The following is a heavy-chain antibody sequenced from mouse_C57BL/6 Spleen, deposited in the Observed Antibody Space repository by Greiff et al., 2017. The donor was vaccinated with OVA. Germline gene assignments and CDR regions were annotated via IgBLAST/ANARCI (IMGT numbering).Heavy chain of an antibody. CDR1: GYTFTSYW. V-gene: IGHV1-52*01. D-gene: IGHD3-2*02. J-gene: IGHJ2*01. CDR3: AREGDSSGYFDY. CDR2: IDPSDSET. Sequence: VQLQQPGAELVRPGSSVKLSCKASGYTFTSYWMHWVKQRPIQGLEWIGNIDPSDSETHYNQKFKDKATLTVDKSSSTAYMQLSSLTSEDSAVYYCAREGDSSGYFDYWGQGTTLTVSS.